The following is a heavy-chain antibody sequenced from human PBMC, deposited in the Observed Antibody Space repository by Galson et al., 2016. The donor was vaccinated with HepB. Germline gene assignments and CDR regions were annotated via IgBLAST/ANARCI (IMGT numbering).Heavy chain of an antibody. CDR2: ISSSDSYI. D-gene: IGHD4-17*01. J-gene: IGHJ6*02. V-gene: IGHV3-21*01. CDR1: GFTFSSYS. CDR3: ARGNFDYGDFAGYYYAMDV. Sequence: SLRLSCAASGFTFSSYSMNWVRQAPGKGLEWVSSISSSDSYIYYADSVQRRFTISRDHAKHSLYLQLNSRRAEDTAVYYCARGNFDYGDFAGYYYAMDVWGQGTTVTVSS.